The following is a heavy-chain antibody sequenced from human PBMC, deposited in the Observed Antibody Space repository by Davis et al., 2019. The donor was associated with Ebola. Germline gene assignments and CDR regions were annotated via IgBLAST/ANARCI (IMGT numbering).Heavy chain of an antibody. V-gene: IGHV4-39*01. J-gene: IGHJ4*02. CDR3: AITMVRGAITRGGY. Sequence: PSETLSLTCTVSGASISSSSFYWAWIRQPPGKGLEWVGSIYYGGTTYFNPSLKSRVTISVDTSKNQFSLKLSSVTAADTAVYYCAITMVRGAITRGGYWGQGTLVTVSS. CDR2: IYYGGTT. CDR1: GASISSSSFY. D-gene: IGHD3-10*01.